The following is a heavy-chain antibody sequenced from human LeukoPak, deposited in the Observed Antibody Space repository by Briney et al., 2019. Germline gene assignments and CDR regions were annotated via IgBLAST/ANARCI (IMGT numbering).Heavy chain of an antibody. J-gene: IGHJ4*02. D-gene: IGHD3-22*01. CDR2: ISGSGGST. CDR1: GFTFSSYT. CDR3: AKDRYYDSSGPWGY. V-gene: IGHV3-23*01. Sequence: PGGSLRLSCAASGFTFSSYTMSWVRQAPGKGLEWVSGISGSGGSTYYAGSVKGRFTISRDNSKNTLYLQMNSLRAEDTAVYYCAKDRYYDSSGPWGYWGQGTLVTVSS.